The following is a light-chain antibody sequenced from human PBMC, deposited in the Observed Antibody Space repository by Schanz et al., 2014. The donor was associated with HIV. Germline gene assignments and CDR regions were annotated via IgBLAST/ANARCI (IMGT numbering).Light chain of an antibody. Sequence: EIVLTQSPGSLSLSPGGRATLSCGASQRLSSSYLAWYQQKRDQPPRLVIYDASKRATGIPARFSGGGSGTDFTLTISSLEPEDFAVYYCQQKFTFGPGTNVDIK. V-gene: IGKV3-20*01. CDR3: QQKFT. J-gene: IGKJ3*01. CDR1: QRLSSSY. CDR2: DAS.